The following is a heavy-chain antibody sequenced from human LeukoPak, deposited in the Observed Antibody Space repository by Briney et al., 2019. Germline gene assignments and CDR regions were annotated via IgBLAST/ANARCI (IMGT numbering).Heavy chain of an antibody. D-gene: IGHD2-15*01. CDR2: IYAGGST. CDR3: AKYCSGGNCYSGLY. Sequence: GGSLRLSCAASGFTVSSNFMSWVRQAPGKGLQWVSVIYAGGSTYYADSVKGRFTISRDNSQNTLYLQMNSLRAEDTAVYYCAKYCSGGNCYSGLYWGQGTLVTVSS. V-gene: IGHV3-53*01. J-gene: IGHJ4*02. CDR1: GFTVSSNF.